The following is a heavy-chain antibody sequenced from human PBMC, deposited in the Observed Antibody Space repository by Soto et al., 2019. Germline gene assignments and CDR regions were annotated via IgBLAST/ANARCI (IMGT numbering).Heavy chain of an antibody. Sequence: QITLKESGPTLVKPTQTLTLTCTFSGFSLSTSGVGVGWIRQPPGKALEWLALISWEDDKRYSPSLKSRLTIXKXXSKNQVVLTMTNMDPVDTATYYCARVDTAMLAFDYWGQGTLVTVSS. CDR1: GFSLSTSGVG. V-gene: IGHV2-5*02. D-gene: IGHD5-18*01. J-gene: IGHJ4*02. CDR3: ARVDTAMLAFDY. CDR2: ISWEDDK.